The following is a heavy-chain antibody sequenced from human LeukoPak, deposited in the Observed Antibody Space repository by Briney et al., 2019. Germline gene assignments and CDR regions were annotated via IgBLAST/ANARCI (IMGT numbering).Heavy chain of an antibody. CDR1: GYTFNYYY. Sequence: GASVKVSCKASGYTFNYYYMHWVRQGPGQGLEWMGWIDPSSGATNYAQKFQGRVTMARGTSVSTAYMELTRLRSDDSAVFYCIRGPGHYSDYWGQGTVVTVPS. D-gene: IGHD3-10*01. CDR3: IRGPGHYSDY. CDR2: IDPSSGAT. J-gene: IGHJ4*02. V-gene: IGHV1-2*02.